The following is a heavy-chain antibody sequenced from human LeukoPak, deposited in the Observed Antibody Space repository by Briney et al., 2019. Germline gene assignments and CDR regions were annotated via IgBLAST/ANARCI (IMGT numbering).Heavy chain of an antibody. CDR2: IYYSGST. J-gene: IGHJ4*02. D-gene: IGHD1-1*01. CDR1: GGSCSSYY. V-gene: IGHV4-39*07. CDR3: ARVGTGNFDY. Sequence: SETLSLTCAVYGGSCSSYYWGWIRQPPGKGLEWIGSIYYSGSTYYNPSLKSRVTISVDTSKNQFSLKLSSVTAADTAVYYCARVGTGNFDYWGQGTLVTVSS.